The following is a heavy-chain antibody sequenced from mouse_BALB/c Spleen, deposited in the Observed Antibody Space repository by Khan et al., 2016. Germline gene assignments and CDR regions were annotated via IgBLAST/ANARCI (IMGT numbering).Heavy chain of an antibody. CDR2: IRNKANGYTT. CDR3: ARDSKLGRNYAMDY. V-gene: IGHV7-3*02. D-gene: IGHD4-1*01. Sequence: EVELVESGGGLVQPGGSLRLSCATSGFTFTDYYMSWVRQPPGKALEWLGFIRNKANGYTTEDSASVKGRFTISRDNSQSILYLQMNTLRAEDSATYDCARDSKLGRNYAMDYWGQGTSVTVSS. J-gene: IGHJ4*01. CDR1: GFTFTDYY.